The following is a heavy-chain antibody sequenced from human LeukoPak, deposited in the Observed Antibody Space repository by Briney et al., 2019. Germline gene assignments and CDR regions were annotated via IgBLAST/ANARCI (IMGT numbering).Heavy chain of an antibody. D-gene: IGHD3-10*01. Sequence: SETLSLTCTVSGGSISSYYWSWIRQPPGKGLEWIGYIYYSGSTYYNPSLKSRVTISVDTSKNQFSLKLSSVTAADTAVYYCARAGGLTYGYDYYYGMDVWGQGTTVTVSS. CDR2: IYYSGST. V-gene: IGHV4-59*06. J-gene: IGHJ6*02. CDR1: GGSISSYY. CDR3: ARAGGLTYGYDYYYGMDV.